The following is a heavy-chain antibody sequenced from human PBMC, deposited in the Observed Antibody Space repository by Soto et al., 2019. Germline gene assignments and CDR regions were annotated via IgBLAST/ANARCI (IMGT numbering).Heavy chain of an antibody. V-gene: IGHV3-23*01. D-gene: IGHD2-15*01. J-gene: IGHJ4*02. CDR2: IGGAGSST. Sequence: EVQLLESGGGLGQPGGSLRLSCAASGFTFSNYPMTWVRQAPGKGLEWVSLIGGAGSSTYYAESVKGRFTISRDNSKNTLYLQMTSLRAEYSAMYYCAKCGLTCYRGVFDYWGQGTLVTVSS. CDR1: GFTFSNYP. CDR3: AKCGLTCYRGVFDY.